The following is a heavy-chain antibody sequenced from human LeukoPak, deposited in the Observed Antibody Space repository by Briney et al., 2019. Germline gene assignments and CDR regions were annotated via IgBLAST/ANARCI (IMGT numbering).Heavy chain of an antibody. V-gene: IGHV1-2*02. Sequence: ASVTISCKSSGYRFTDYYMHLVRQATGKGLEWMGWFNPESGGTNYAQKFQGRVTMTTDTTISTAYMELTRLRSDDTAVYYCASALNSRSSSCWGQGTRVTVSS. CDR3: ASALNSRSSSC. CDR1: GYRFTDYY. CDR2: FNPESGGT. D-gene: IGHD6-13*01. J-gene: IGHJ4*02.